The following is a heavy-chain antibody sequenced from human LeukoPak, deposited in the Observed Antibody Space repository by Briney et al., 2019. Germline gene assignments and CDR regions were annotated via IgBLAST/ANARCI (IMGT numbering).Heavy chain of an antibody. Sequence: ASVTVSLRPSGYTFTNYGISWVRQAPGQGLEWMGWIGAYNGDTNYAQKLQGRVPMTTDTSTSTAYMELRSLRSDDTAVYYCVRDHCSGGRCPSFHYWPQETLLTVSS. V-gene: IGHV1-18*01. CDR3: VRDHCSGGRCPSFHY. D-gene: IGHD2-15*01. CDR2: IGAYNGDT. CDR1: GYTFTNYG. J-gene: IGHJ4*02.